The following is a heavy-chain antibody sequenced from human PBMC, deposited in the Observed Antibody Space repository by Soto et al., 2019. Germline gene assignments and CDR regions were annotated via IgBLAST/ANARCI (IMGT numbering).Heavy chain of an antibody. D-gene: IGHD3-3*01. CDR2: ISAYNGNT. CDR1: GYTFTSYG. V-gene: IGHV1-18*01. CDR3: ARNLRGIWSGHKDWFDP. Sequence: GASVKVSCKASGYTFTSYGISWVRQAPGQGLEWMGWISAYNGNTNYAQKLQGRVTMTTDTSTSTAYMELRSLRSDDTAVYYCARNLRGIWSGHKDWFDPWGQGTLVTVS. J-gene: IGHJ5*02.